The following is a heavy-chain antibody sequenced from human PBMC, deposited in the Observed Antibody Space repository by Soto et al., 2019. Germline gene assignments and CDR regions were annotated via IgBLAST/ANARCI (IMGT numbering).Heavy chain of an antibody. Sequence: GGSLRLSCAASGFTFSSYAMSWVRQAPGKGLEWVSAISGSGGSTYYADSVKGXFTXSRXXXXXXXXXXXXXXXXEDXXXXXXAKVTVAGTRGYFQHWGQGTLVTVSS. D-gene: IGHD6-19*01. CDR2: ISGSGGST. V-gene: IGHV3-23*01. CDR1: GFTFSSYA. CDR3: AKVTVAGTRGYFQH. J-gene: IGHJ1*01.